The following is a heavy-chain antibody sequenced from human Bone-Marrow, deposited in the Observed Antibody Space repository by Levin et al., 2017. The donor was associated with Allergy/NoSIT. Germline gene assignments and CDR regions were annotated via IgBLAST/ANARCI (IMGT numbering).Heavy chain of an antibody. Sequence: KASETLSLTCTVSGGSISSGGYYWSWIRQHPGKGLEWIGYIYYSGSTYYNPSLKSRVTISVDTSKNQFSLKLSSVTAADTAVYYCAREGYGDYDPYYFDYWGQGTLVTVSS. V-gene: IGHV4-31*03. J-gene: IGHJ4*02. D-gene: IGHD4-17*01. CDR1: GGSISSGGYY. CDR3: AREGYGDYDPYYFDY. CDR2: IYYSGST.